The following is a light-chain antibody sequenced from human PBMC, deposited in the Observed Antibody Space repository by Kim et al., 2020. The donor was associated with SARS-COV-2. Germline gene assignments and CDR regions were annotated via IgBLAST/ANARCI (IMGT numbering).Light chain of an antibody. CDR1: SSDIGAYNY. CDR2: GVS. CDR3: CSYAGNDSYV. Sequence: GQSVTISCDGISSDIGAYNYVAGDQQPPGKGPKLVINGVSRRPTGVPDRLCGSKSGKTASLTISGLQAEDEADYYYCSYAGNDSYVFETETKVTDL. J-gene: IGLJ1*01. V-gene: IGLV2-11*03.